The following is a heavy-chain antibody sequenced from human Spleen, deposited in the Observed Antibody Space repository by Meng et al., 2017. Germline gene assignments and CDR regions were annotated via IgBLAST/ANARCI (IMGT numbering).Heavy chain of an antibody. D-gene: IGHD3-10*01. Sequence: HVQLLQSGSEVKQPGASLKDSCKASDYTFTGYGVCWVRQAPGQGLEWMAWLGAHPGDTSFAPKFLGRVTVTADTATATAYMELRSLRPDDTAVYYCARGTPGRSYCDYWGLGTLVTVSS. CDR2: LGAHPGDT. CDR3: ARGTPGRSYCDY. J-gene: IGHJ4*02. V-gene: IGHV1-18*01. CDR1: DYTFTGYG.